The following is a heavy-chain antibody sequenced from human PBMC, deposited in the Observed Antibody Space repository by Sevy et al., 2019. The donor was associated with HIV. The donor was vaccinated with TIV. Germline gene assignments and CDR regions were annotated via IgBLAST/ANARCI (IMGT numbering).Heavy chain of an antibody. CDR1: GFSISGYG. J-gene: IGHJ4*02. D-gene: IGHD6-19*01. Sequence: GGSLRLSCAXSGFSISGYGMHWVRQAPGKGLEWVAVIWYDGTNREYADSVKGRFTISRDNSKNTLYLQMNSLRVEDTAVYYCAREDIRVAGIGYYFHSWGQGTLVTVSS. CDR3: AREDIRVAGIGYYFHS. CDR2: IWYDGTNR. V-gene: IGHV3-33*01.